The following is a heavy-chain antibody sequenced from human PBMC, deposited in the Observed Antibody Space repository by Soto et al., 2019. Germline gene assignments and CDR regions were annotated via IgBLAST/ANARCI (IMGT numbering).Heavy chain of an antibody. Sequence: PSETLCLTCSVSGGSVNSGYYYWSWIRQPPGKGLEWIGYIYYSGSTNYNPSLKSRVTISVDTSKNQFSLKLRSVTAAGTAVYYCASSLSHQWLDHWGQGTLVTVSS. CDR3: ASSLSHQWLDH. V-gene: IGHV4-61*01. J-gene: IGHJ4*02. CDR2: IYYSGST. D-gene: IGHD6-19*01. CDR1: GGSVNSGYYY.